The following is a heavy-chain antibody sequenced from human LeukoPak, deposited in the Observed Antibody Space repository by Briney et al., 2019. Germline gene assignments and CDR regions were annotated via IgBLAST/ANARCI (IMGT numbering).Heavy chain of an antibody. Sequence: PSGTLSLTCAVSGASITSTNGWSWVRQPPGRGLEWIGEIYHSGSTNYNPSLKSRVAMSIDKSKNQFSLRLSSVTAADTAVYYCARGEGYTSTWYQPHFDYWGQGTLVTVSS. V-gene: IGHV4-4*02. CDR2: IYHSGST. CDR3: ARGEGYTSTWYQPHFDY. CDR1: GASITSTNG. J-gene: IGHJ4*02. D-gene: IGHD6-13*01.